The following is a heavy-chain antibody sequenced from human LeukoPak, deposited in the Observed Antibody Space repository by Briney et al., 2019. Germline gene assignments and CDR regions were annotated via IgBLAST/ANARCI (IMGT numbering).Heavy chain of an antibody. V-gene: IGHV3-23*01. J-gene: IGHJ4*02. Sequence: GGSLGLSCAASGFTFSSYAMSWVRQAPGKGLEWVSAISGSGGSTYYADSVKGRFTISRDNSKNTLYLQMNSLRAEDTAVYYCAKGPYSGSYAPFDYWGQGTLVTVSS. CDR1: GFTFSSYA. D-gene: IGHD1-26*01. CDR3: AKGPYSGSYAPFDY. CDR2: ISGSGGST.